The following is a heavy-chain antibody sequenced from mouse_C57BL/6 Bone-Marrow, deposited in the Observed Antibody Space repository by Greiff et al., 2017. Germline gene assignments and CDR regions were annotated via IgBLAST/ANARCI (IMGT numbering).Heavy chain of an antibody. CDR2: ISSGGSYT. J-gene: IGHJ2*01. Sequence: EVKLMESGGDLVKPGGSLKLSCAASGFTFSSYGMSWVRQTPDKRLEWVATISSGGSYTYYPDSVKGRFTISRDTAKNTLYLQLSSLKSEDTAMYYCARPQYGSSYDYFDYWGQGTTLTVSS. V-gene: IGHV5-6*01. CDR1: GFTFSSYG. D-gene: IGHD1-1*01. CDR3: ARPQYGSSYDYFDY.